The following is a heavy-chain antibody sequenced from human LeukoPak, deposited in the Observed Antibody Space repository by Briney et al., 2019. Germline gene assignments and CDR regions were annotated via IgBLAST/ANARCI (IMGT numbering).Heavy chain of an antibody. V-gene: IGHV4-30-4*01. J-gene: IGHJ5*02. CDR3: ARGITMVRGVSNWFDP. CDR2: IYYSGST. CDR1: GVSISSGDYY. D-gene: IGHD3-10*01. Sequence: SETLSLTCTVSGVSISSGDYYWSWIRQPPGKGLEWIGYIYYSGSTYYNPSLKSRVTISVDTSKNQFSLKLSSVTAADTAVYYCARGITMVRGVSNWFDPWGQGTLVTVSS.